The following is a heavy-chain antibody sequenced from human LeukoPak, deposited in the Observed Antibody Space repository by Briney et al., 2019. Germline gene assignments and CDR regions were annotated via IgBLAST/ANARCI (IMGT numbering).Heavy chain of an antibody. CDR2: ISSSSSYI. Sequence: GGSLRLSCAASGFTFSSYSMNWVRQAPGKGLEWVSSISSSSSYIYYADSVKGRFTISRDNAKNSLYLQMNSLTAEDTAVYYCATAKRFGDDYWGQGTLVTVSS. CDR3: ATAKRFGDDY. CDR1: GFTFSSYS. V-gene: IGHV3-21*03. D-gene: IGHD3-10*01. J-gene: IGHJ4*02.